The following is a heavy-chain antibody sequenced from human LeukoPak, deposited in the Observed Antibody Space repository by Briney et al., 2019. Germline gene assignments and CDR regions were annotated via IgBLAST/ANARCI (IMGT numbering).Heavy chain of an antibody. J-gene: IGHJ4*02. Sequence: PGGSLRLSCAASGFTFSSYSMNWVRQAPGKGLEWVSAISGSGGSTYYADSVKGRFTISRDNSKNTLYLQMNSLRAEDTAVYYCAKAGRGYSYGYCDYWGQGTLVTVSS. CDR3: AKAGRGYSYGYCDY. CDR2: ISGSGGST. D-gene: IGHD5-18*01. CDR1: GFTFSSYS. V-gene: IGHV3-23*01.